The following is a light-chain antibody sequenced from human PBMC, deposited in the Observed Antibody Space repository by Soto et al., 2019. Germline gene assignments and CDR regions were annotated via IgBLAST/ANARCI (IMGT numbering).Light chain of an antibody. V-gene: IGKV1-39*01. CDR2: GEY. Sequence: DIQRTQSPSSLSASVGDRVTITCRASQNIYSYLNWYQQQPGKAPKLLIYGEYRLQSGVKSRFSGSGSGADFTLNISSMQTEDFATYSCQQTSSTPYSVGKGTKGDIK. CDR3: QQTSSTPYS. CDR1: QNIYSY. J-gene: IGKJ2*03.